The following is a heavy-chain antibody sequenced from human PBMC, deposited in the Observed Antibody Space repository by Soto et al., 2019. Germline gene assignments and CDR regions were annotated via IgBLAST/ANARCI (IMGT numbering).Heavy chain of an antibody. CDR2: IKPDGSKR. J-gene: IGHJ4*02. CDR3: ATDLNWEQY. V-gene: IGHV3-7*04. D-gene: IGHD7-27*01. CDR1: GFTFGTYW. Sequence: EVQLVESGGGLVQPGGSLRLSCAASGFTFGTYWMTWVRQAPGKGLECVGNIKPDGSKRYYVDSVKGRFTISRDNAKNSLYLHMNSLRAEDTAVYYCATDLNWEQYWGQGTLVTVSS.